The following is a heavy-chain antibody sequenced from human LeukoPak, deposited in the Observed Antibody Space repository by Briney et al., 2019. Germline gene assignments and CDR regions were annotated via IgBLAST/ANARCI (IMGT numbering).Heavy chain of an antibody. V-gene: IGHV3-48*01. J-gene: IGHJ4*02. CDR2: ISSSSSTI. CDR1: GFTFSSYG. Sequence: GGPLRLSCAASGFTFSSYGMTWVRQAPGKGLEWVSYISSSSSTIYYADSVKGRFTISRDNAKNSLYLQLNSLRAEDTAVYYCAKDSLRERIVGSTTRGVNDYWGQGTLVTVSS. CDR3: AKDSLRERIVGSTTRGVNDY. D-gene: IGHD1-26*01.